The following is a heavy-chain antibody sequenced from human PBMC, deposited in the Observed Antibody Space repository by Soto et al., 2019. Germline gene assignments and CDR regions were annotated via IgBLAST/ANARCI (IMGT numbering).Heavy chain of an antibody. D-gene: IGHD5-12*01. Sequence: SVKVSCKTSGFTFSSSAVHWVRQARGHRLQWIGWIDVGSGNANYAQMLQERVTISRDTSTSTVYMELSSLRSEDTAVYYCARANRGWLQLLDYWGQGTLVNVSS. CDR3: ARANRGWLQLLDY. V-gene: IGHV1-58*01. CDR1: GFTFSSSA. CDR2: IDVGSGNA. J-gene: IGHJ4*02.